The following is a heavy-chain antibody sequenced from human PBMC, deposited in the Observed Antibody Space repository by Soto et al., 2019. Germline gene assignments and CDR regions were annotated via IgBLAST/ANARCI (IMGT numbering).Heavy chain of an antibody. CDR2: INPSGGST. V-gene: IGHV1-46*03. CDR3: ARDPEEPAAGWHWFDP. J-gene: IGHJ5*02. CDR1: GYTFTSYY. D-gene: IGHD2-2*01. Sequence: ASVKVSCNASGYTFTSYYMHWVRQAPGQGLEWMGIINPSGGSTSYAQKFQGRITMTRDTSTSTVYMELSSLRSEDTAVYYCARDPEEPAAGWHWFDPWGQGTLVTVSS.